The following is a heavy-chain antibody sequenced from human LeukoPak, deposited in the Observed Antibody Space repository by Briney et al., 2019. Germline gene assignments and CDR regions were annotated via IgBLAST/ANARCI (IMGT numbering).Heavy chain of an antibody. V-gene: IGHV3-7*01. CDR3: LGGGRSSV. Sequence: GGSLRLSCAASGFTFSEFWMNWVRQSPGKGLEWVANINPDGSHKYFVDSVKGRFTISRDNAQNSVSLQMNSLRAEDTALYYYLGGGRSSVWGQGTLVTVSS. D-gene: IGHD1-26*01. CDR1: GFTFSEFW. CDR2: INPDGSHK. J-gene: IGHJ4*02.